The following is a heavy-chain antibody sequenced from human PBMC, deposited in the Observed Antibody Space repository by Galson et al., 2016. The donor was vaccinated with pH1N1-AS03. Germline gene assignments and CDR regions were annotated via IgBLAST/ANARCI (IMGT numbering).Heavy chain of an antibody. J-gene: IGHJ4*02. CDR2: IHDDGVGK. CDR1: GFSFSNFA. D-gene: IGHD3/OR15-3a*01. V-gene: IGHV3-23*01. Sequence: SLRLSCAASGFSFSNFAVTWVRQAPGKGLEWVSLIHDDGVGKYYADSVKGRFTISRDNSKNTLFLQMNSLRGEDTAVYYCAKARGLVPPKYFFDYWGQGTLVAVSS. CDR3: AKARGLVPPKYFFDY.